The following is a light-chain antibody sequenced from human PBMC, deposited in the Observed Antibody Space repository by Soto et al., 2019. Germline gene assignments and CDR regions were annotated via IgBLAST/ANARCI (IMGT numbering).Light chain of an antibody. J-gene: IGLJ1*01. Sequence: QSALTQPPSVSGSPGQSVAISCTGTSSDVGSYNRVSWYQQSPDTAPKLIIYEVNNRPSGVPDRFSGSKSGNTASLTISGLQAEDEADYYCSSYTSSSTYVFGTGTKVTVL. CDR2: EVN. V-gene: IGLV2-18*02. CDR1: SSDVGSYNR. CDR3: SSYTSSSTYV.